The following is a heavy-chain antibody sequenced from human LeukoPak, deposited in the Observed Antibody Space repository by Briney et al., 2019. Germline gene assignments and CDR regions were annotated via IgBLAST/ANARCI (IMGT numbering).Heavy chain of an antibody. V-gene: IGHV1-2*02. CDR3: ATTILLWGNFDY. Sequence: ASVKVSCKASGYTFTGYYMHWVRQAPGQGLEWMGWINPNSGGTNYAQKFQGRVTMTRDTSISTAYMELSRLRSDDTAVYYCATTILLWGNFDYWGQGTLVTVSS. CDR2: INPNSGGT. CDR1: GYTFTGYY. J-gene: IGHJ4*02. D-gene: IGHD5-18*01.